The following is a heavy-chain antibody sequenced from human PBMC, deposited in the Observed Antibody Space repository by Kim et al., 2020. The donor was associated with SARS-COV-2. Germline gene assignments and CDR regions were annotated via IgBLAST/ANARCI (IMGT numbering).Heavy chain of an antibody. D-gene: IGHD4-17*01. Sequence: GGSLRLSCAASGFTFSSYAMHWVRQAPGKGLEWLAVIAYDGSNTYYGDSVKGRFTITRDNSKNTLYLQMNSLRAEDTAVFYCAGEAYGDHFYDYWGQGTLVTVS. CDR1: GFTFSSYA. V-gene: IGHV3-30*04. CDR3: AGEAYGDHFYDY. J-gene: IGHJ4*02. CDR2: IAYDGSNT.